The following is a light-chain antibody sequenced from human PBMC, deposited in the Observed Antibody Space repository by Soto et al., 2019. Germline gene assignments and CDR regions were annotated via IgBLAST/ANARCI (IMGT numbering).Light chain of an antibody. V-gene: IGKV3-20*01. CDR1: QSINSNY. J-gene: IGKJ4*01. CDR2: SAS. Sequence: DIVVPQSPGTLSLSPWERATLSCRASQSINSNYFAWYQQKPGQAPRLLFYSASSRVSGSPDRCTARGSGTDFTLTISRLEPEDLAVYICQQYGKSPLTFGGGTKVDIK. CDR3: QQYGKSPLT.